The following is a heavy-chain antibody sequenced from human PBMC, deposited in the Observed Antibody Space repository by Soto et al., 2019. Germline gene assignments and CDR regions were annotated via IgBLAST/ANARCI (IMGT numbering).Heavy chain of an antibody. CDR2: ISAYNGNT. V-gene: IGHV1-18*01. J-gene: IGHJ6*02. D-gene: IGHD6-13*01. CDR3: ARGDSSSWYVFNYYYYGMDV. CDR1: GYTFTSYG. Sequence: ASVKVSCKASGYTFTSYGISWVRQAPGQGLEWMGWISAYNGNTNYAQKLQGRVTMTTDTSTSTAYMELRSLRSEDTAVYYCARGDSSSWYVFNYYYYGMDVWGQGTTVTAP.